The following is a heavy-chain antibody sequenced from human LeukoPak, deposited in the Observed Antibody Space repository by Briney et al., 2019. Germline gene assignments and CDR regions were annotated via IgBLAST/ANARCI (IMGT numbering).Heavy chain of an antibody. CDR2: IGARDGRT. Sequence: GGSLRLSCAASGFTFSSYAMSWVRQAPGKGLDWVALIGARDGRTYYADPVKGRFTISRDNFKNTLYLQMNSLRAEDTAIYYCAKGLYDYALDVWGQGTAVTVSS. V-gene: IGHV3-23*01. J-gene: IGHJ6*02. CDR3: AKGLYDYALDV. CDR1: GFTFSSYA.